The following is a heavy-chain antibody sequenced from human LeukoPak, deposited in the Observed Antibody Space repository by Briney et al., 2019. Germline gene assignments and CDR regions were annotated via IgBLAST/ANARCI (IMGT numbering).Heavy chain of an antibody. V-gene: IGHV4-34*01. J-gene: IGHJ4*02. Sequence: PSETLSLTCAVYGGSFSGYYWSWIRQPPGKGLEWIGEINHSGSTNYNPSLKSRVTISVDTSKNQFSLKLSSVTAADTAVYYCARQTGSGLFILPGGQGTLVTVSS. CDR1: GGSFSGYY. CDR3: ARQTGSGLFILP. CDR2: INHSGST. D-gene: IGHD3/OR15-3a*01.